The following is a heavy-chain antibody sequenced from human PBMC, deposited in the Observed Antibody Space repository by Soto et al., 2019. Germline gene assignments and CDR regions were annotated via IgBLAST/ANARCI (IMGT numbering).Heavy chain of an antibody. CDR1: GGSISTYY. V-gene: IGHV4-59*01. Sequence: SETLSLTCTVSGGSISTYYWSWIRQPPGKGLEWIGYIHYSGSTGFNPSLKSRVTISADTSKNQFSLRLSSVTAADTAVYYCARRGSHYFYYMDVWGEGTTGTVSS. CDR2: IHYSGST. CDR3: ARRGSHYFYYMDV. J-gene: IGHJ6*03. D-gene: IGHD3-10*01.